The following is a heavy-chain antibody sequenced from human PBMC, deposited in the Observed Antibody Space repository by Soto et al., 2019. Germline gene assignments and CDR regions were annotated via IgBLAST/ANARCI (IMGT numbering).Heavy chain of an antibody. CDR2: IYYSGST. V-gene: IGHV4-61*01. CDR3: ARDPRYYDFWSGSLAVPQYYFDY. Sequence: SETLSLTCTVSGGSISSSSYYWSWIRQPPGKGLEWIGYIYYSGSTNYNPSLKSRVTISVDTSKNQFSLKLSSVTAADTAVYYCARDPRYYDFWSGSLAVPQYYFDYWGQGTLVTVSS. CDR1: GGSISSSSYY. J-gene: IGHJ4*02. D-gene: IGHD3-3*01.